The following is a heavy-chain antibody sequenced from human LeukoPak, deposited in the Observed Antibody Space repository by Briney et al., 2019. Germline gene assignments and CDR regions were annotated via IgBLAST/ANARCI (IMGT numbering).Heavy chain of an antibody. Sequence: PSETLSLTCTVSGDSMTSYYWSWIRQPPGKGLEWIGNIYYSGTSNYNPSLRSRVTISEDTSKNQFSLKLSSVTAADTAVYYCARQVHRGYSYDAFDYWGQGTLVTVSS. CDR3: ARQVHRGYSYDAFDY. J-gene: IGHJ4*02. D-gene: IGHD5-18*01. V-gene: IGHV4-59*08. CDR1: GDSMTSYY. CDR2: IYYSGTS.